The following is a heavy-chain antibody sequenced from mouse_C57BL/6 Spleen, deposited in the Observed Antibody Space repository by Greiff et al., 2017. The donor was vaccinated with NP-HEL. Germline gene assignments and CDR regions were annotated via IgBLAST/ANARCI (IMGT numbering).Heavy chain of an antibody. Sequence: VQLKQSGPELVKPGASVKIPCKASGYTFTDYNMDWVKQSHGKSLEWIGDINPNNGGTIYNQKFKGKATLTVDKSSSTAYMELRSLTSEDTAVYYCAITTVAPYWYFDVWGTGTTVTVSS. J-gene: IGHJ1*03. CDR2: INPNNGGT. D-gene: IGHD1-1*01. CDR1: GYTFTDYN. CDR3: AITTVAPYWYFDV. V-gene: IGHV1-18*01.